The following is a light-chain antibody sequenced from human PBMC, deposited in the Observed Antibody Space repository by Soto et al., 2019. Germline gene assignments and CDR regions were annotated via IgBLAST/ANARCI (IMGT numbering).Light chain of an antibody. CDR2: AAS. J-gene: IGKJ3*01. Sequence: DIQMTQSPSSVSASVGDRVMITCRASQGIRSWLAWYQQKPPKAPRLLIYAASSLQSGVPSRFSGSGSGTDFALTISSLQPEDFAIYYCQQANSFPFTLGPGTKVDIK. CDR1: QGIRSW. CDR3: QQANSFPFT. V-gene: IGKV1-12*01.